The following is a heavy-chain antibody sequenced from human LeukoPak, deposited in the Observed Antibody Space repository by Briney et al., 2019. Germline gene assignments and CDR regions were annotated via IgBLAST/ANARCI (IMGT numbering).Heavy chain of an antibody. CDR3: AGLVHYGSGSYYKSDWFDP. V-gene: IGHV5-51*01. CDR1: GYSFTSYR. J-gene: IGHJ5*02. Sequence: GESLKISCKGSGYSFTSYRIGWVRQMPGKGLEWMGIIYPGDSDTRYSPSFQGQVTISADKSISTAYLQWSSLKASDTAMYYCAGLVHYGSGSYYKSDWFDPWGQGTLVTVSS. CDR2: IYPGDSDT. D-gene: IGHD3-10*01.